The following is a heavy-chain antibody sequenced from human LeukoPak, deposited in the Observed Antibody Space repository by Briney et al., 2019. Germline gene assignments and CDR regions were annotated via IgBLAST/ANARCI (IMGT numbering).Heavy chain of an antibody. Sequence: GGSLRLSCAASGFTFNEFWMHWVLQAPGKGLMWVSRIHKDGLHTWYADSMKGRFTISRDNAENTVYLQLNSLRVEDTAVYYCARESEAAGTYYLDHWGQGNLVTVSS. D-gene: IGHD6-25*01. V-gene: IGHV3-74*01. CDR1: GFTFNEFW. CDR3: ARESEAAGTYYLDH. J-gene: IGHJ4*02. CDR2: IHKDGLHT.